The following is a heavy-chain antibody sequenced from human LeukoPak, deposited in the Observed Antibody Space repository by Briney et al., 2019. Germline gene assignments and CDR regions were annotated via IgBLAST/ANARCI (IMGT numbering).Heavy chain of an antibody. CDR3: ARVASQDQRIVAVEY. Sequence: QSGGSLRLSCAASGFTFSSYSMNWVRQAPGKGLEWVSYISSSSSTIYYADSVKGRFTISRDNAKNSLYLQMNSLRAEDTAVYYCARVASQDQRIVAVEYWGQGTLVTVSS. J-gene: IGHJ4*02. V-gene: IGHV3-48*04. CDR1: GFTFSSYS. CDR2: ISSSSSTI. D-gene: IGHD6-13*01.